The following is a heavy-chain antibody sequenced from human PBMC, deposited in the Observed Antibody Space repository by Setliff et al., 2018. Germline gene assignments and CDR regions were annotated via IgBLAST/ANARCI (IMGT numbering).Heavy chain of an antibody. J-gene: IGHJ6*03. CDR3: ARMSGFLYMDV. Sequence: SETLSLTCTVSGGSISSYYWSWIRQPPGEGLEWIGYIYYSGSTNYNPSLKSRVTISVDTSKNQFSLKLSSVTAADTAVYYCARMSGFLYMDVWGKGTTVTVSS. CDR1: GGSISSYY. CDR2: IYYSGST. D-gene: IGHD3-3*01. V-gene: IGHV4-59*08.